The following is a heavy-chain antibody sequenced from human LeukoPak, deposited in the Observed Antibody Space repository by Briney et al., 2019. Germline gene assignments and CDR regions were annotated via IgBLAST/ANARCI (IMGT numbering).Heavy chain of an antibody. J-gene: IGHJ2*01. CDR3: ARGDWYFDL. V-gene: IGHV4-4*07. CDR2: ISTSGST. Sequence: SETLSLTCTVSGDSINGYYWSWVRQPAGQGLEWIGRISTSGSTDYNPSLKSRVTMSIDTSKNQFSLKLNSVTAADTAVYYCARGDWYFDLWGRGPLVTVSS. CDR1: GDSINGYY.